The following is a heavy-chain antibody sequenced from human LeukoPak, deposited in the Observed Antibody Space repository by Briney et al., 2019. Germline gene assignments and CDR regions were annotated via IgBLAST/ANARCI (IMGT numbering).Heavy chain of an antibody. Sequence: ASVKVSCKASGYTFTSYALNWVRQAPGQGLEWMGWINTNTGNPMYAQAFTGRFVFSLDTSVSTAYLQISSLKAEDTAVYYCARDFEYSSSDYYYYYGMDVWGQGTTVTVSS. CDR2: INTNTGNP. CDR3: ARDFEYSSSDYYYYYGMDV. CDR1: GYTFTSYA. J-gene: IGHJ6*02. D-gene: IGHD6-6*01. V-gene: IGHV7-4-1*02.